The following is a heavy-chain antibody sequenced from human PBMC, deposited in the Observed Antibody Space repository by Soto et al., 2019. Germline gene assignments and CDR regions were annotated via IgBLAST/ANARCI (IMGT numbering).Heavy chain of an antibody. CDR3: ASGYCSGGSCYRVVNRAVYW. V-gene: IGHV3-33*01. CDR1: GFTFSSYG. Sequence: GGYLRLSCAASGFTFSSYGMHWVRQAPGKGLEWVAVIWYDGSNKYYADSVKGRFTISRDNSKNTLYLQMNSLRAEDTDVYYCASGYCSGGSCYRVVNRAVYW. D-gene: IGHD2-15*01. CDR2: IWYDGSNK. J-gene: IGHJ2*01.